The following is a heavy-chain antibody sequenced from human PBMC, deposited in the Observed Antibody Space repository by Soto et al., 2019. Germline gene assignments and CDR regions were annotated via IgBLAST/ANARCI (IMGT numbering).Heavy chain of an antibody. CDR3: AKDGGCGFLDY. V-gene: IGHV3-21*01. CDR2: IDSKSLSSYT. J-gene: IGHJ4*02. D-gene: IGHD2-15*01. Sequence: EVQLVDSGGGLVKPGGSLRLSCGASGFDFSIYTMNWVRQAPGKGLEWVSSIDSKSLSSYTYYADSVKGRFTVSRDNAKNSLFLQMNSLRAEHTAVYYCAKDGGCGFLDYWGQGTLVTVSS. CDR1: GFDFSIYT.